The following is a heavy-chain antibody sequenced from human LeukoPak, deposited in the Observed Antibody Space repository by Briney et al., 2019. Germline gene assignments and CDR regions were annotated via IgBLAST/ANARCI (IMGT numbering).Heavy chain of an antibody. D-gene: IGHD1-26*01. Sequence: SETLPLTGAVSGYSISCGYYRGWIRQPPGKGLEWIGSIYHSGSTYYNPSLKSRVIISVDTSKNQFSLKLSSVTAADTTVYYCARLLGYYFDYWGQGTLVAVSS. J-gene: IGHJ4*02. CDR1: GYSISCGYY. CDR3: ARLLGYYFDY. V-gene: IGHV4-38-2*01. CDR2: IYHSGST.